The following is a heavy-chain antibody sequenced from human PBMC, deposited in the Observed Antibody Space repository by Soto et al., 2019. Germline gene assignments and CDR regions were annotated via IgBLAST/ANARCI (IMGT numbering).Heavy chain of an antibody. CDR3: ARAIYRGRRLGELGGMDV. V-gene: IGHV4-4*07. J-gene: IGHJ6*02. D-gene: IGHD3-16*01. CDR1: GGSISNYY. CDR2: LYPTGTTAGST. Sequence: QVQLQESGPGLVKPSETLSLTCTVSGGSISNYYWSWIRQPAGKGLEWIGRLYPTGTTAGSTNYNPSLKSRVTMSEDTSNNQFYLRLRSVTAADTAVYYCARAIYRGRRLGELGGMDVWGQGTTVAVSS.